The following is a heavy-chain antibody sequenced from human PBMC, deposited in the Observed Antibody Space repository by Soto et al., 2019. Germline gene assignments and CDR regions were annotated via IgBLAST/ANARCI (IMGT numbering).Heavy chain of an antibody. J-gene: IGHJ6*03. CDR3: AREGRGDRYYYYMDV. CDR1: GGSFSGYY. D-gene: IGHD5-12*01. V-gene: IGHV4-34*01. Sequence: SETLSLTCAVYGGSFSGYYWSWIRQPPGKGLEWIGEINHSGSTNYNPSLKSRVTISVDTSKNQFSLKLSSVTAADTAVYYCAREGRGDRYYYYMDVWGKGTTVTVSS. CDR2: INHSGST.